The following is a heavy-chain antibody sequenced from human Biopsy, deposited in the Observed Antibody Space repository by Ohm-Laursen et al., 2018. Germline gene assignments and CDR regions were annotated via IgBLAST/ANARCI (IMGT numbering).Heavy chain of an antibody. J-gene: IGHJ6*02. Sequence: ASVKVSCKASGFTFSSSAVQWVRQARGQRLEWIGWIVVGSGHANYAQKFQERVTITRDMSTSTAYMELTSLRSEDTAVYYCAATSTLYYYYYAMDVWDQGTTITVSS. CDR3: AATSTLYYYYYAMDV. CDR1: GFTFSSSA. V-gene: IGHV1-58*01. CDR2: IVVGSGHA.